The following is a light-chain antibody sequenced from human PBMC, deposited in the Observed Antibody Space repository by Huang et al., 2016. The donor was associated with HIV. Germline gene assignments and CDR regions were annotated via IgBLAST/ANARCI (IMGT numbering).Light chain of an antibody. J-gene: IGKJ4*01. Sequence: EIVLTQSPGTLSLSPGERAVLSCRASQNITNFLAWYQQKDGQPPRLLIYGASSRAIGIPDRFSGSGSGTDFTLTITGLGPQDSAVYYCQQYVSAPLTFGGGTGVEIK. CDR2: GAS. CDR3: QQYVSAPLT. CDR1: QNITNF. V-gene: IGKV3-20*01.